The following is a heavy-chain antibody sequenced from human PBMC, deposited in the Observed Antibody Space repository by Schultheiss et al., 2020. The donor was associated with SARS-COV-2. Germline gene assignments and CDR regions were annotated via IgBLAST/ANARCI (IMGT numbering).Heavy chain of an antibody. CDR1: GFTFSSYA. Sequence: GGSLRLSCAASGFTFSSYAMSWVRQAPGKGLEWVSAISGSGGSTYYADSVKGRFTISRDNSKNTLYLQMNSLRAKDTAVYYCAKAKAGIGILDYWGQGTLVTVSS. V-gene: IGHV3-23*01. CDR2: ISGSGGST. J-gene: IGHJ4*02. D-gene: IGHD6-19*01. CDR3: AKAKAGIGILDY.